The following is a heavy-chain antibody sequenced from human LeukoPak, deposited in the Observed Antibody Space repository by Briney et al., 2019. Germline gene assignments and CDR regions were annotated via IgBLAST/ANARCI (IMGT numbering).Heavy chain of an antibody. Sequence: PGGSLRLSCAASGFTFSSYAMSWVRQAPGKGLEWVSAISGSGGSTYYADSVKGRFTISRDNSKNTLYLQMNSLGAEDTAVYYCAKHRVVPAAISRQPFDYWGQGTLVTVSS. J-gene: IGHJ4*02. CDR3: AKHRVVPAAISRQPFDY. CDR2: ISGSGGST. V-gene: IGHV3-23*01. D-gene: IGHD2-2*02. CDR1: GFTFSSYA.